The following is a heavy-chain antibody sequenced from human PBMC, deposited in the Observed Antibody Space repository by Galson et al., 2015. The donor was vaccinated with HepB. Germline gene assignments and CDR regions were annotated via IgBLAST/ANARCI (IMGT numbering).Heavy chain of an antibody. D-gene: IGHD3-22*01. CDR1: GFTFSDYY. Sequence: SLRLSCAASGFTFSDYYMSWIRQAPGKGLEWVSYISSSSSYTNYADSVKGRFTISRDNAKNSLYLQMNSLRAEDTAVYYCARDFDSSGYFIWSQGTMVTVSS. J-gene: IGHJ3*02. V-gene: IGHV3-11*06. CDR2: ISSSSSYT. CDR3: ARDFDSSGYFI.